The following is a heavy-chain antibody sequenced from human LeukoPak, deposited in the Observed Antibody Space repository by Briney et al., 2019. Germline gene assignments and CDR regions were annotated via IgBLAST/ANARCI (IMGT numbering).Heavy chain of an antibody. V-gene: IGHV4-39*07. D-gene: IGHD3-16*02. CDR2: IYHSGST. CDR3: ARVVMITFGGVIVSEVYFDY. CDR1: GGSISSSRYY. J-gene: IGHJ4*02. Sequence: SETLSLTCTVSGGSISSSRYYWGWIRQPPGKGLEWIGSIYHSGSTYYNPSLKSRVTISVDTSKNQFSLKLSSVTAADTAVYYCARVVMITFGGVIVSEVYFDYWGQGTLVTVSS.